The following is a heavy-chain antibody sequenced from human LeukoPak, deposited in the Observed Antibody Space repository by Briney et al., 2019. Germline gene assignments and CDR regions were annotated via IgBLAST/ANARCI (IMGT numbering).Heavy chain of an antibody. J-gene: IGHJ5*02. V-gene: IGHV5-51*01. CDR1: GDMFTSYW. D-gene: IGHD3-22*01. CDR2: IYPGDSAV. Sequence: GESLKISCKSSGDMFTSYWIGWVRQMPGKGLEWMGIIYPGDSAVKYSPSFQGQVTISADNSINTAYLQWSSLKASDTAMYYCARRNYYDSSGLNWFDPWGQGTLVTVSS. CDR3: ARRNYYDSSGLNWFDP.